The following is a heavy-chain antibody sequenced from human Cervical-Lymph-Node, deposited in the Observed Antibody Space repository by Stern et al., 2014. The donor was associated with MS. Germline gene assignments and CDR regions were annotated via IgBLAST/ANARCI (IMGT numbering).Heavy chain of an antibody. D-gene: IGHD5-18*01. CDR2: IYYSGST. CDR3: ARGGYNYGFTY. J-gene: IGHJ4*02. Sequence: VQLLQSGPGLVKPSETLSLTCTVSGGSISNYYWSWIRQPPGKGLEWIGYIYYSGSTNYNPSLKSRVTISVDTSKNQFSLKLSSVTAADTAVYYCARGGYNYGFTYWGQGTLVTVSS. V-gene: IGHV4-59*01. CDR1: GGSISNYY.